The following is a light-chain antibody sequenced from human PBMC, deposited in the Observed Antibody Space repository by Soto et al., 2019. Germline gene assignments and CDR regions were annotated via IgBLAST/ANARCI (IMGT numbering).Light chain of an antibody. CDR3: QSYDSSLSGWV. CDR1: SSNIGAGYD. CDR2: GNS. J-gene: IGLJ3*02. Sequence: QSVLTQPPSVSGAPGQRVTISCTGSSSNIGAGYDVHWYQLLPGTAPKLLIQGNSNRPSGVPDRFSGSKSGTSASLAITGLQAEDEADYYCQSYDSSLSGWVFGGGTKLTVL. V-gene: IGLV1-40*01.